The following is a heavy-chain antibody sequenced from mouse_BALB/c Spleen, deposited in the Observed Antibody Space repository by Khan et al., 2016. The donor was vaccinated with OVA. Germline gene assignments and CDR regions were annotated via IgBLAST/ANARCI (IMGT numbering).Heavy chain of an antibody. CDR1: GYSITSDYA. J-gene: IGHJ2*02. V-gene: IGHV3-2*02. CDR2: ISYSGNT. D-gene: IGHD1-1*01. CDR3: ARVYGGDFDY. Sequence: EVQLQESGPGLVKPSQSLSLTCTVTGYSITSDYAWNWIRQFPGNKLEWMGFISYSGNTKYNPSLKSRFSITRDTSKHQFFLQLNSVTTEDTATYYCARVYGGDFDYWGQGTSLTVSS.